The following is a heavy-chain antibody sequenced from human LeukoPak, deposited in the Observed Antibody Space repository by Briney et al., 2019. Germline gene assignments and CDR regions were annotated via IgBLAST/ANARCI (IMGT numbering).Heavy chain of an antibody. J-gene: IGHJ5*02. Sequence: GGSLRLSCAASGFTFDDYAMHWVRQAPGKGLEWVSGISWNSGSIGYADSVKGRFTISRDNAKNSLYLQMNSLRVEDTAVYYCAKKYSTGLDPWGQGTLVTVSS. V-gene: IGHV3-9*01. CDR3: AKKYSTGLDP. CDR1: GFTFDDYA. D-gene: IGHD1-26*01. CDR2: ISWNSGSI.